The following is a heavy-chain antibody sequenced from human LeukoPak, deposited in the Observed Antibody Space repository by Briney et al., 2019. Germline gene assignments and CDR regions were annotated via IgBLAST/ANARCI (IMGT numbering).Heavy chain of an antibody. CDR2: MNPNSGNT. D-gene: IGHD3-16*01. CDR1: GYTLTSYD. V-gene: IGHV1-8*03. J-gene: IGHJ6*03. CDR3: ARGLIWRYYYYMDV. Sequence: ASVKVSCKASGYTLTSYDINWVRQATGQGLEWMGWMNPNSGNTGYAQKFQGRVTITRNTSISTAYMELSSLRSEDTAVYYCARGLIWRYYYYMDVWGKGTTVTVSS.